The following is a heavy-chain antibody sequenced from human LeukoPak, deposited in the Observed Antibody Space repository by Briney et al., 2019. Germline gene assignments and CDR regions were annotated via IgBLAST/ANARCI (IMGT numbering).Heavy chain of an antibody. CDR1: GGSISSYY. D-gene: IGHD5-18*01. J-gene: IGHJ4*02. CDR3: ARQRYSYGIFDY. Sequence: SETLSLTCTVSGGSISSYYWSWIRQPPGKGPEWIGYIYYSGSTNYNPSLKSRVTISVDTSKNQFSLKLSSVTAADTAVYYCARQRYSYGIFDYWGQGTLVTVSS. V-gene: IGHV4-59*08. CDR2: IYYSGST.